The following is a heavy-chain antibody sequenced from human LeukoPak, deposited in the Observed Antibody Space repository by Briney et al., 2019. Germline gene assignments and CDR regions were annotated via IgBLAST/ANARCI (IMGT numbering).Heavy chain of an antibody. CDR2: ISSSSSYI. J-gene: IGHJ4*02. CDR3: ARDRRLLPYSSSWYDY. D-gene: IGHD6-13*01. CDR1: GFTFSSYS. V-gene: IGHV3-21*01. Sequence: PGRSLRLSCAASGFTFSSYSMNWVRQAPGKGLEWVSSISSSSSYIYYADSVKGRFTISRDNAKNSLYLQMNSLRAEDTAVYYCARDRRLLPYSSSWYDYWGQGTLVTVSS.